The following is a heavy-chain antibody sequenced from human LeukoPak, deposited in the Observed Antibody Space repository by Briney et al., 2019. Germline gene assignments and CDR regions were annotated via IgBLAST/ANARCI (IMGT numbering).Heavy chain of an antibody. CDR1: GYTLTELS. Sequence: ASVKVSCKVSGYTLTELSMHWVRQAPGKGLEWMGGFDPEDGETIYAQKSQGRVTMTEDTSTDTAYMELSSLRSEDTAVYYCALMVRGTTWFDPWGQGTLVTVSS. CDR3: ALMVRGTTWFDP. CDR2: FDPEDGET. V-gene: IGHV1-24*01. D-gene: IGHD3-10*01. J-gene: IGHJ5*02.